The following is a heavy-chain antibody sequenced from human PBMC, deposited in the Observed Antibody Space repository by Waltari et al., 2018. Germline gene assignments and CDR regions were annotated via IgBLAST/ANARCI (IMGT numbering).Heavy chain of an antibody. J-gene: IGHJ4*02. V-gene: IGHV1-24*01. Sequence: QVQLVQSGAEVKKPGASGKVSCKVSGYTLTELSRPWVRQAPGKGLEWTGGFEPEDGETIYAKKFQGRVTMTEDTSTDTAYMELSILRSEDTAVYYCATVSNYFDYWGQGTLVTVSS. CDR1: GYTLTELS. CDR3: ATVSNYFDY. CDR2: FEPEDGET.